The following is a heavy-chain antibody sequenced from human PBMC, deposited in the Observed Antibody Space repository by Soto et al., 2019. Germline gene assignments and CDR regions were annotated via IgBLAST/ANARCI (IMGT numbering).Heavy chain of an antibody. CDR1: GYTFTSYY. CDR3: AREPALGGYSGYGADY. CDR2: INPSGGST. Sequence: QVQLVQSGAEVKKPGASVKVSCKASGYTFTSYYMHWVRQAPGQGLEWMGIINPSGGSTSYAQKFQGRVTMTRDTSTSTVYMELSSLRSEDTAVYYCAREPALGGYSGYGADYWGQGTLVTVSS. D-gene: IGHD5-12*01. V-gene: IGHV1-46*03. J-gene: IGHJ4*02.